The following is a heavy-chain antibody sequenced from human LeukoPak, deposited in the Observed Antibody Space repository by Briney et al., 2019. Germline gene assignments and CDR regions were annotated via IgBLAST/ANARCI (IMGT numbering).Heavy chain of an antibody. Sequence: GGSLRLYCAASGFTVSSNYMSWVRQAPGKGLEWVSVIYSGGSTYYADSVKGRFTISRDNSKNTLYLQMNSLRAEDTAVYYCAREQIGGYCSSTSCPNWFDPWGQGTLVTVSS. CDR1: GFTVSSNY. D-gene: IGHD2-2*01. V-gene: IGHV3-66*01. J-gene: IGHJ5*02. CDR2: IYSGGST. CDR3: AREQIGGYCSSTSCPNWFDP.